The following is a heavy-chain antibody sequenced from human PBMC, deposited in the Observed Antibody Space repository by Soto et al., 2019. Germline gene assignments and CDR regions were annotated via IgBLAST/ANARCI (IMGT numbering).Heavy chain of an antibody. D-gene: IGHD3-10*01. CDR3: ARDQRYGSGSYYTSDGMDV. J-gene: IGHJ6*02. Sequence: TLSLTCTVSGGSISSGGYYWSWIRQHPGKGLEWIGYIYYSGSTYYNPSLKSRVTISVDTSKNQFSLKLSSVTAADTAVYYCARDQRYGSGSYYTSDGMDVWGQGTTVTVSS. CDR2: IYYSGST. CDR1: GGSISSGGYY. V-gene: IGHV4-31*03.